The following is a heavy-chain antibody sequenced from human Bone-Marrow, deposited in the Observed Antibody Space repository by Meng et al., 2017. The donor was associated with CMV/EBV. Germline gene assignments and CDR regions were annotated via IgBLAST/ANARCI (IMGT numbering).Heavy chain of an antibody. CDR1: GASISSYY. CDR2: IYYSGST. Sequence: SEPLALPCTVPGASISSYYWSWIRQPPGKGLEWIGYIYYSGSTNYNPSLKSGVAISVDTSKNQYSLRLTSVTAADTAVYYCARGGYSNGNHPDYWGQGTRVTVSS. J-gene: IGHJ4*02. V-gene: IGHV4-59*01. CDR3: ARGGYSNGNHPDY. D-gene: IGHD1-14*01.